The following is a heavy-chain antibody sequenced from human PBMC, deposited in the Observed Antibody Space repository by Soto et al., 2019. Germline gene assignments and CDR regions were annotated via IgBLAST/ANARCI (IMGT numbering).Heavy chain of an antibody. CDR1: GFTFTSSA. V-gene: IGHV1-58*01. CDR3: AAIRAYDFWSGYYNFDC. J-gene: IGHJ4*02. Sequence: VASVKVSCKASGFTFTSSAVQWVRQARGQRLEWIGWIVVGSGNTNYAQKFQERVTITRDMSTSTAYMELSSLRSEDTAVYYCAAIRAYDFWSGYYNFDCWGQGTLVTVSS. D-gene: IGHD3-3*01. CDR2: IVVGSGNT.